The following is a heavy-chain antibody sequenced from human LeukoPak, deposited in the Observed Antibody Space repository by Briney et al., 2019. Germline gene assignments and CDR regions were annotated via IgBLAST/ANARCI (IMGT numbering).Heavy chain of an antibody. CDR2: IRNDGIDT. D-gene: IGHD2-8*02. Sequence: GGSLRLACATSGLSFSTYGMHWVRQAPGKGPEWVAFIRNDGIDTFYADSVKGRFTISRDNSKNMLYLQMNSLRAEDTAVYYCARAPATNEWRCMDYWGQGTLVTVSS. CDR1: GLSFSTYG. CDR3: ARAPATNEWRCMDY. J-gene: IGHJ4*02. V-gene: IGHV3-30*02.